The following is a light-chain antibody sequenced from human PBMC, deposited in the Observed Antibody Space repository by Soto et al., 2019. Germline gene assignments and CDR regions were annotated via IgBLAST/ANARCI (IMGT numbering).Light chain of an antibody. CDR3: QQYGSSSYT. Sequence: EIVLTQSPGTLSLSPGERATLSCRASQSISSSYLVWYQQKPGQAPRLLIYAASSRATGIPDRFSGSGSGTDFTLTISRLEPEDFAVYYCQQYGSSSYTFGQGTQLGIK. V-gene: IGKV3-20*01. J-gene: IGKJ2*01. CDR2: AAS. CDR1: QSISSSY.